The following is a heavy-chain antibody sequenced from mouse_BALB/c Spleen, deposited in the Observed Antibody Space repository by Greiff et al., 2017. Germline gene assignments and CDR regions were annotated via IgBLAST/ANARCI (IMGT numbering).Heavy chain of an antibody. CDR3: TRGRYDHFDY. Sequence: QVQLKESGAELVRPGASVTLSCKASGYTFTDYEMHWVKQTPVHGLEWIGAIDPETGGTAYNQKFKGKATLTADKSSSTAYMELRSLTSEDSAVYYCTRGRYDHFDYWGQGTTLTVSS. J-gene: IGHJ2*01. CDR2: IDPETGGT. CDR1: GYTFTDYE. D-gene: IGHD2-14*01. V-gene: IGHV1-15*01.